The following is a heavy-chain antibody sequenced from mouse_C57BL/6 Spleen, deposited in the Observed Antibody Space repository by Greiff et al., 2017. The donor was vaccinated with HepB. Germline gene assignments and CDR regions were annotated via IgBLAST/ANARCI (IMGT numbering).Heavy chain of an antibody. J-gene: IGHJ2*01. Sequence: VQLQQSGAELAKPGASVKLSCKASGYTFTSYWMHWVKQRPGQGLEWIGYINPSSGYTKYNQKFKDKATLTADKSASTAYMQLSSLTYEDSAVYYCARGITTVVAPGYFDYWGQGTTLTVSS. CDR2: INPSSGYT. CDR1: GYTFTSYW. V-gene: IGHV1-7*01. CDR3: ARGITTVVAPGYFDY. D-gene: IGHD1-1*01.